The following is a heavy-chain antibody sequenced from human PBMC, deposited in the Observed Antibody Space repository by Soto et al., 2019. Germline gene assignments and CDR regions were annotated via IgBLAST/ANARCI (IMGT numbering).Heavy chain of an antibody. CDR1: GGSFSGYY. CDR2: INHSGST. CDR3: ARGVRYFDWLLYYYYGMDV. Sequence: KTSETLSLTCAVYGGSFSGYYWSWIRQPPGKGLEWIGEINHSGSTNYNPSLKSRVTISVDTSKNQFSLKLSSVTAADTAVYYCARGVRYFDWLLYYYYGMDVWGQGTTVTVSS. J-gene: IGHJ6*02. V-gene: IGHV4-34*01. D-gene: IGHD3-9*01.